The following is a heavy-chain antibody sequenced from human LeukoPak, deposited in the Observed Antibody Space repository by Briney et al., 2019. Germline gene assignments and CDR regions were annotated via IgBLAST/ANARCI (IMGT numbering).Heavy chain of an antibody. D-gene: IGHD5-18*01. Sequence: SETLSLTCTVSGGSISSYYWSWIRQPPGKGLEWIGSIYYSGSTYYNPSLKSRVTISVDTSKNQFSLKLSPVTAADTAVSYCARSIRGYSYGPQGFFDYWGQGTLVTVSS. CDR3: ARSIRGYSYGPQGFFDY. CDR1: GGSISSYY. J-gene: IGHJ4*02. CDR2: IYYSGST. V-gene: IGHV4-59*05.